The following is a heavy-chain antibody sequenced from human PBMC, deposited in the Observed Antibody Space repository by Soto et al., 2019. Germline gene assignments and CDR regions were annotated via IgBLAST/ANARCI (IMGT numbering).Heavy chain of an antibody. CDR2: IYHSGST. Sequence: PSETLALTCAVYGGCISSGGYSWSWIRQPPGKGLEWIGYIYHSGSTYYNPSLKSRVTISVDRSKNQFSLKLSSVTAADTAVYYCARGAEEQLGYYYYGMDVWGQGTTVTVSS. CDR3: ARGAEEQLGYYYYGMDV. J-gene: IGHJ6*02. D-gene: IGHD6-6*01. CDR1: GGCISSGGYS. V-gene: IGHV4-30-2*01.